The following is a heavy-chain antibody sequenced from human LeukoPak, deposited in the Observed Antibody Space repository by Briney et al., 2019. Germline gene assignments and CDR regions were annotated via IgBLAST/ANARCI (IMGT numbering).Heavy chain of an antibody. CDR3: ARDTLRYFDWLVQHYYYYYGMDV. CDR1: GFTFSNFW. CDR2: ISYDGSNK. V-gene: IGHV3-30*03. J-gene: IGHJ6*02. Sequence: PGGSLRLSCAASGFTFSNFWMNWVRQAPGKGLEWVAVISYDGSNKYYADSVKGRFTISRDNSKNTLYLQMNSLRAEDTAVYYCARDTLRYFDWLVQHYYYYYGMDVWGQGTTVTVSS. D-gene: IGHD3-9*01.